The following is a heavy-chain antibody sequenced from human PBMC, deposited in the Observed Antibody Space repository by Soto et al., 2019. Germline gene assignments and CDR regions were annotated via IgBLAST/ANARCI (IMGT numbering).Heavy chain of an antibody. CDR3: ARRGDKLYDFWSGYYRYGMDV. J-gene: IGHJ6*02. CDR2: ISAYNGNT. D-gene: IGHD3-3*01. V-gene: IGHV1-18*01. CDR1: GYTFTSYG. Sequence: EASVKVSCKASGYTFTSYGISWVRQAPGQGLEWMGWISAYNGNTNYAQELQGRVTMTTDTSTSTAYMELRSLRSDDTAVYYCARRGDKLYDFWSGYYRYGMDVWGQGTTVTVSS.